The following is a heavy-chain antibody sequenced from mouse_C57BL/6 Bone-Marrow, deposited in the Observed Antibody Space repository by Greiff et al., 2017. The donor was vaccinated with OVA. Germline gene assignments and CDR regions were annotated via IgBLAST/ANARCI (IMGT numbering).Heavy chain of an antibody. D-gene: IGHD6-1*01. CDR3: ARRSLKAFYFDY. V-gene: IGHV1-81*01. CDR1: GYTFTSYG. CDR2: IYPRSGNT. J-gene: IGHJ2*01. Sequence: QVQLQQSGAELARPGASVKLSCKASGYTFTSYGISWVKQRTGQGLEWIGEIYPRSGNTYYNEKLKGKATLTADKSSSTAYMELRSLTSEDSAVYFCARRSLKAFYFDYWGQGTTLTVSS.